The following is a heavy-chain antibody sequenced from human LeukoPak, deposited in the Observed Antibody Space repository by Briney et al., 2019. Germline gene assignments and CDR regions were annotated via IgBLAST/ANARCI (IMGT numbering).Heavy chain of an antibody. Sequence: ASVKVSCKASGYTFINYRITWVRQAPGQGLEWMGWISAYNGNTNYAQKLQGRVTMTTDTSTSTAYMELRSLRSDDTAVYYCARDLIVVVPAAIPIDYYYYYGMDVWGQGTTVTVSS. CDR3: ARDLIVVVPAAIPIDYYYYYGMDV. J-gene: IGHJ6*02. D-gene: IGHD2-2*02. V-gene: IGHV1-18*01. CDR2: ISAYNGNT. CDR1: GYTFINYR.